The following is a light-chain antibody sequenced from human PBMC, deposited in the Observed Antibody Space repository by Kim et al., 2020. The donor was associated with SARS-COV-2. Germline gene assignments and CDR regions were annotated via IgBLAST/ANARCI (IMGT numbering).Light chain of an antibody. Sequence: EPASISCRSTQRLLHSNGNNYLDWYLQKPGQSPQLLIYLGSNRASGVPDRFSGSGSGTDFTLKISRVEAEDVGVYYCMQALQTPLTFGGGTKLEI. J-gene: IGKJ4*01. CDR1: QRLLHSNGNNY. CDR2: LGS. CDR3: MQALQTPLT. V-gene: IGKV2-28*01.